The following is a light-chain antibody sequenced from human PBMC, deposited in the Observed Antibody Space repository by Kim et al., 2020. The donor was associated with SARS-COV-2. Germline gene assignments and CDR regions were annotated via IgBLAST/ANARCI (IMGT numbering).Light chain of an antibody. V-gene: IGKV1-5*01. CDR2: DAS. CDR1: QGISIW. CDR3: QEYESYSWT. Sequence: DIQMTQFPSTLSASVGDRVIITCRASQGISIWLAWYQQKPGKAPKILIYDASSLQSGVPSRFSGSGSGTDFTLSISSLQPDDFATYYCQEYESYSWTFGQGTKVEIK. J-gene: IGKJ1*01.